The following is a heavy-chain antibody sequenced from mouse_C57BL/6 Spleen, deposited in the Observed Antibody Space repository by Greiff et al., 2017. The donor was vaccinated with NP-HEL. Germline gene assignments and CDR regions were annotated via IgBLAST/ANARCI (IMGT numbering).Heavy chain of an antibody. CDR1: GFNIKDDY. V-gene: IGHV14-4*01. J-gene: IGHJ1*03. D-gene: IGHD1-1*01. CDR3: TTLFITTVVATDWYFDV. CDR2: IDPENGDT. Sequence: VQLKESGAELVRPGASVKLSCTASGFNIKDDYMHWVKQRPEQGLEWIGWIDPENGDTEYASKFQGKATITADTSSNTAYLQLSSLTSEDTAVYYCTTLFITTVVATDWYFDVWGTGTTVTVSS.